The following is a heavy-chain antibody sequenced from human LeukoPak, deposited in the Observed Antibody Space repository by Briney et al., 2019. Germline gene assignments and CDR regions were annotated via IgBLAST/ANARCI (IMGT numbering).Heavy chain of an antibody. CDR2: ISGSGGST. Sequence: GGSLRLSCADSGFTFSSYGMSWVRQAPGKGLEWVSAISGSGGSTYYADSVKGRFTISRDNSKNTLYLQMNSLRAEDTAVYYCAIVVVITMEYFQHWGQGTLVTVSS. J-gene: IGHJ1*01. CDR1: GFTFSSYG. V-gene: IGHV3-23*01. D-gene: IGHD3-22*01. CDR3: AIVVVITMEYFQH.